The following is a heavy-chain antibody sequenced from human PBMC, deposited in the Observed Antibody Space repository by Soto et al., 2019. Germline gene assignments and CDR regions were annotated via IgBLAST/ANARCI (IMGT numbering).Heavy chain of an antibody. CDR3: AKDHLTTTVTTVGY. V-gene: IGHV3-30*18. D-gene: IGHD4-17*01. Sequence: QVQLVESGGGVVQPGRSLRLSCAASGFTFSNYGMHWVRQAPGKGLEWVAVISYHGSDKYYADSVKGRFTISRDNSKNTLYLQMDSLRAEVTAVYDCAKDHLTTTVTTVGYWGQGTLVTVSS. J-gene: IGHJ4*02. CDR1: GFTFSNYG. CDR2: ISYHGSDK.